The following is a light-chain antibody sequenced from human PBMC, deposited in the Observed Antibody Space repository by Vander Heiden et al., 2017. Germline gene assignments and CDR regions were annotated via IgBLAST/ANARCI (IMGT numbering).Light chain of an antibody. V-gene: IGLV3-19*01. CDR1: SPRSYY. CDR3: NSRDSSGNPWV. J-gene: IGLJ3*02. Sequence: SSELTQDPAVSVALGQTVRITCQGDSPRSYYASWYQQTPGQAPVLVIYGKNNRPSGIPDRFSGSSSGNTASLTITGAQAEDEADYYCNSRDSSGNPWVFGGGTKLTVL. CDR2: GKN.